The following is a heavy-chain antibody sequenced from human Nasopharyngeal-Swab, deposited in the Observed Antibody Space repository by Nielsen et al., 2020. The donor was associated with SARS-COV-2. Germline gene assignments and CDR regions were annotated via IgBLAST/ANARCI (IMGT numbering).Heavy chain of an antibody. V-gene: IGHV3-21*01. CDR1: GSTSSSYS. Sequence: GGSLRPSCAPSGSTSSSYSITWVRQAPGKGLEWVSSISSSSSYIYYADSVKGRFTISRDNAKNSLYLQMNSLRAEDTAVYYCARDGDYYYYYMDVWGKGTTVTVSS. D-gene: IGHD3-10*01. CDR2: ISSSSSYI. J-gene: IGHJ6*03. CDR3: ARDGDYYYYYMDV.